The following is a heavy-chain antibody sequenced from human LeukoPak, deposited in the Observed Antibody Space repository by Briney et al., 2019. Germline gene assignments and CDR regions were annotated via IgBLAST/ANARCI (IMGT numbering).Heavy chain of an antibody. CDR1: GYTFTSYD. CDR2: MNPNSGNT. D-gene: IGHD5-24*01. J-gene: IGHJ4*02. CDR3: ARGSPEMATTLL. V-gene: IGHV1-8*01. Sequence: ASVKVSCKASGYTFTSYDINWVRQATGQGLEWMGWMNPNSGNTGYAQKFQGRVTMTRNTSISTAYMELSSLRSEDTAVYYCARGSPEMATTLLWGQGTLVTVSS.